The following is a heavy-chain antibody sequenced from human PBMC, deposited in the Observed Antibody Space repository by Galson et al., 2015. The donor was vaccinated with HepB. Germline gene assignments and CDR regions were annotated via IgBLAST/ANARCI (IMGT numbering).Heavy chain of an antibody. CDR1: GYSFTRYW. J-gene: IGHJ2*01. Sequence: QSGAEVKKPGESLKISCKGVGYSFTRYWIGWVRQMPGKGLEWMGIIYPGDTDTRYSPSFQGQVTISADKSISTAYLQWSSLKASDTAMYYCALSYCGGDCFSRPSDAFDLWGRGTLVTVSS. V-gene: IGHV5-51*03. CDR2: IYPGDTDT. CDR3: ALSYCGGDCFSRPSDAFDL. D-gene: IGHD2-21*01.